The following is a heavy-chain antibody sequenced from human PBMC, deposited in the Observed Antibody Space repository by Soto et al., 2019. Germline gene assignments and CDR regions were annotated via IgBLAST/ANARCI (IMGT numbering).Heavy chain of an antibody. V-gene: IGHV3-33*01. Sequence: GGSLRLSCAASGFTFSSYGMHWVRQAPGKGLEWVAVIWYDGSNKYYADSVKGRFTISRDNSKNTLYLQMNSLRAEDTAVYYCARGAPGYSSSWPYYYGMDVWGQGTTVTVSS. CDR2: IWYDGSNK. D-gene: IGHD6-13*01. CDR3: ARGAPGYSSSWPYYYGMDV. J-gene: IGHJ6*02. CDR1: GFTFSSYG.